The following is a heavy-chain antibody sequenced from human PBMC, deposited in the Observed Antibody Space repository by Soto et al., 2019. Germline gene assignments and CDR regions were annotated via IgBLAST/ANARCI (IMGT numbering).Heavy chain of an antibody. D-gene: IGHD3-22*01. CDR1: GGSISSGGYS. J-gene: IGHJ5*02. V-gene: IGHV4-30-2*01. CDR3: ARSSARGGCFDP. Sequence: SETLSLTCAVSGGSISSGGYSWSWIRQPPGKGLEWIGYIYHSGSTYYNPSLKSRVTISVDRSKNQFSLKLSSVTAADTAVYYCARSSARGGCFDPWGQGTLVTASS. CDR2: IYHSGST.